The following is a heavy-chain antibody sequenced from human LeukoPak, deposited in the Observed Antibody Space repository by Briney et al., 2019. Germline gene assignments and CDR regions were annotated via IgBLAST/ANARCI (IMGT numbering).Heavy chain of an antibody. CDR2: IVVGSGNT. V-gene: IGHV1-58*02. J-gene: IGHJ5*02. CDR1: GFTFTSSA. D-gene: IGHD6-19*01. Sequence: GASVKVSCQASGFTFTSSAMQWVRQARGQRLEWIGWIVVGSGNTNYAQKFQERVTITRDMSTSTAYMELSSLRSEDTAVYYCAARRGIAVNWFDPWGQGTLVTVSS. CDR3: AARRGIAVNWFDP.